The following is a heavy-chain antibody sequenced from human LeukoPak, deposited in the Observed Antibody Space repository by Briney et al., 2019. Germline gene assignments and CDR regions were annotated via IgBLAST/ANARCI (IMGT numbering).Heavy chain of an antibody. CDR1: GLTFDDYA. CDR3: ARDNGAYYDSSGYSFDL. V-gene: IGHV3-20*04. CDR2: INWSGGTT. D-gene: IGHD3-22*01. Sequence: GGSLRLSCAASGLTFDDYAMSWVRQVPGKGLEWVSGINWSGGTTRYTDSVKGRFTISRDNAKNSLYLQMNSLRAEDTALYYCARDNGAYYDSSGYSFDLWGRGTLVTVSS. J-gene: IGHJ2*01.